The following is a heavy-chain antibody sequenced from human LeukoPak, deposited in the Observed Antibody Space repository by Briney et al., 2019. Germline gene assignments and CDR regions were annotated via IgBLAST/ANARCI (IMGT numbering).Heavy chain of an antibody. Sequence: GGSLRLSCAASGLTFSNYEMNWVRQAPGKGLEWLSFIGISDAVTNYADSVKGRFAISRDNAKNSLYLQMNSLRVEDTAIYYCATDIPGDLDFDYWGQGTPVTVSS. D-gene: IGHD3-10*01. CDR1: GLTFSNYE. CDR2: IGISDAVT. CDR3: ATDIPGDLDFDY. V-gene: IGHV3-48*03. J-gene: IGHJ4*02.